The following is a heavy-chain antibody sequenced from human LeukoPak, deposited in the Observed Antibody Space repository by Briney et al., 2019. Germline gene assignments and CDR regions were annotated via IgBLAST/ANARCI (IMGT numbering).Heavy chain of an antibody. Sequence: GATVKISCKASGYTFTDYYMHWVQQAPGKGLEWMGRVDPEDGETIYAEKFQGRVTITADTSTDTAYMELSRLESGDTAVYYCTREGVYAPDPSSYHRDAFDIWGQGTLVIVSS. CDR1: GYTFTDYY. V-gene: IGHV1-69-2*01. D-gene: IGHD2/OR15-2a*01. J-gene: IGHJ3*02. CDR2: VDPEDGET. CDR3: TREGVYAPDPSSYHRDAFDI.